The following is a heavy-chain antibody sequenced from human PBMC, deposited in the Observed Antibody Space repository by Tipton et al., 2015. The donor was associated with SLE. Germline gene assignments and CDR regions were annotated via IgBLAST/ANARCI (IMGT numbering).Heavy chain of an antibody. D-gene: IGHD4-17*01. Sequence: GLVKPSETLSLTCAVSGFSISSGNYWVWLRQAPGKGLEWIATIHYSGSTYYKSSLKSRVTISMDTSKNQFSLRLTSVTAADTAVYHCVRHYGPEEYFDYWGQGTLVSVSS. CDR3: VRHYGPEEYFDY. CDR2: IHYSGST. CDR1: GFSISSGNY. V-gene: IGHV4-38-2*01. J-gene: IGHJ4*02.